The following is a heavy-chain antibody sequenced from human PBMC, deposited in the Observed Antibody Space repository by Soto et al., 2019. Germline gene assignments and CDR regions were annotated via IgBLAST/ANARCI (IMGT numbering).Heavy chain of an antibody. CDR3: ARSGHTSGWYHFDY. CDR2: IDWDNDK. V-gene: IGHV2-70*04. CDR1: GFSLSSSAMR. Sequence: SGPTLVNPSQTLTLTCTFSGFSLSSSAMRVSLIRQPPGKALEWLARIDWDNDKLYSTSLKTRLTISKDTSKNQVVLTMTNMDPVDTATYYCARSGHTSGWYHFDYWGQGTLVTVSS. D-gene: IGHD6-19*01. J-gene: IGHJ4*02.